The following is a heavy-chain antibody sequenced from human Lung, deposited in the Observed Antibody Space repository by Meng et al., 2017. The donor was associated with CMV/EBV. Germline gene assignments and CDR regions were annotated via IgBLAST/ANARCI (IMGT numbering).Heavy chain of an antibody. CDR3: ARDNDWGPDY. D-gene: IGHD7-27*01. V-gene: IGHV1-2*02. CDR2: IYPNSGGT. J-gene: IGHJ4*02. Sequence: ASXXVSCKASGYRFTDHYFHWVRQAPGQGLEWMGWIYPNSGGTHYAQKFQGRLTVTRDTSISTGYMELSSLGSDDTAVYYCARDNDWGPDYWAQGTVVTVSS. CDR1: GYRFTDHY.